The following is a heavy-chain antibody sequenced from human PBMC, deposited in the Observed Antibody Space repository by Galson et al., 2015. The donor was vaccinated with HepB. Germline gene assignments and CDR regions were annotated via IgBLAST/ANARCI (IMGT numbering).Heavy chain of an antibody. Sequence: ALRLSCAASGLTFSSYAKSWVRQAPGKGLEWVSAISGRGGSTYYADSVKGRFTISRDNSKNTLYLQMNSLRAEDTAVYYCASPMVRASEFGYWGQGTLVTVSS. D-gene: IGHD3-10*01. CDR3: ASPMVRASEFGY. CDR1: GLTFSSYA. V-gene: IGHV3-23*01. CDR2: ISGRGGST. J-gene: IGHJ4*02.